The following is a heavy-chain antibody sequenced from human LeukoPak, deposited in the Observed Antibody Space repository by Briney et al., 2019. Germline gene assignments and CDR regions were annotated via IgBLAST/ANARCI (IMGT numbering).Heavy chain of an antibody. V-gene: IGHV3-23*01. J-gene: IGHJ4*02. CDR3: AKDAHDYGDYYFDY. D-gene: IGHD4-17*01. Sequence: PGGSLRLSCAASGFTFTNYAMSWVRQAPGKGLEWVSGITGRDGRRFYADSVKGRFTISRDNSKKPLYLQMNSLRAEDMAVYYCAKDAHDYGDYYFDYWGQGTLVTVSS. CDR2: ITGRDGRR. CDR1: GFTFTNYA.